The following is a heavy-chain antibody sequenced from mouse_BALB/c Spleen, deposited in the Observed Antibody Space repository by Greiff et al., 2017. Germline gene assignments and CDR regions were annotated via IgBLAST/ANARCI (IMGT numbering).Heavy chain of an antibody. CDR1: GFSLTSYG. V-gene: IGHV2-9*02. CDR2: IWAGGST. D-gene: IGHD2-14*01. CDR3: AREELYYRYYFDY. Sequence: VQLVESGPGLVAPSQSLSITCTVSGFSLTSYGVHWVRQPPGKGLEWLGVIWAGGSTNYNSALMSRLSISKDNSKSQVFLKMNSLQTDDTAIYYCAREELYYRYYFDYWGQGTTLTVSS. J-gene: IGHJ2*01.